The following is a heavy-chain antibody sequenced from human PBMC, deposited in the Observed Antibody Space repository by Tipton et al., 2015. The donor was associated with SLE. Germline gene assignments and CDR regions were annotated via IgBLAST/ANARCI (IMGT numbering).Heavy chain of an antibody. CDR2: MNPNSGNT. D-gene: IGHD5-24*01. V-gene: IGHV1-8*01. Sequence: QSGAEVKKPGASVKVSCKASGYTFTSFDINWVRQATGQGLELMGWMNPNSGNTAYAQKFQGRVTMTRDTSISTAYMELSSLRSEDTAVYYCARAPPQLGFDYWGQGTLVTVSS. CDR3: ARAPPQLGFDY. J-gene: IGHJ4*02. CDR1: GYTFTSFD.